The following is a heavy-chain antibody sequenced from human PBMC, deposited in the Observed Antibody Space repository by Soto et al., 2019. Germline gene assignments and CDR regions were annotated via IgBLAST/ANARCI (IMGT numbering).Heavy chain of an antibody. J-gene: IGHJ3*02. V-gene: IGHV3-23*01. CDR3: SKDFGYNYGYEAFDI. Sequence: EVQLLESGGGSVQPGGSLRLSCAASGFTFSSYAMSWVRQAPGKGLEWVSGVSGSGGSTYCVDSVKGRFTISRDNSKNKMYLQMNSLRDEDTAVYYCSKDFGYNYGYEAFDIWGQGTMVTVSS. CDR1: GFTFSSYA. D-gene: IGHD5-18*01. CDR2: VSGSGGST.